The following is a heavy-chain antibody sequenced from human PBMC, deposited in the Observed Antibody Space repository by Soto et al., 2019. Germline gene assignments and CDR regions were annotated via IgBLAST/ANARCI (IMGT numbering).Heavy chain of an antibody. J-gene: IGHJ5*02. CDR3: ARLGGYYYDSKGWFDP. Sequence: QVQLVQSGAEVKKTGASVKVSCKASGYTFTGYYMHWVRQAPGQGLEWMGWINPNSGGTNYAQKFQGRVTMTRDTSISTAYMELSRLRSDDTAVYYCARLGGYYYDSKGWFDPWGQGTLVTVSS. CDR1: GYTFTGYY. CDR2: INPNSGGT. D-gene: IGHD3-22*01. V-gene: IGHV1-2*02.